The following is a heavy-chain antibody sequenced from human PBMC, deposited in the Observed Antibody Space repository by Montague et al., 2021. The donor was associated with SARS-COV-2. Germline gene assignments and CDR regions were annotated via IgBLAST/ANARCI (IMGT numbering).Heavy chain of an antibody. Sequence: SLRLSCAASGFTFSSYEMNWVRQAQGQGLELVSYISRSGSIIYYADSVKGRFTISRDNAKNSLYLQMNSLRAEDTAVYYCARGYIEAAGHGNDYWGQGTLVTVSS. CDR3: ARGYIEAAGHGNDY. CDR2: ISRSGSII. CDR1: GFTFSSYE. J-gene: IGHJ4*02. D-gene: IGHD6-13*01. V-gene: IGHV3-48*03.